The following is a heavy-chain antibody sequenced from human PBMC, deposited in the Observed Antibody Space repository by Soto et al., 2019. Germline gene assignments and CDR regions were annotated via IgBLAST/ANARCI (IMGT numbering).Heavy chain of an antibody. CDR2: MNPNSGNT. CDR3: ERYYGYYYYMDV. J-gene: IGHJ6*03. D-gene: IGHD3-10*01. CDR1: GYTFTSYD. Sequence: ASVKVSCKASGYTFTSYDINWVRQATGQGLEWMGWMNPNSGNTGYAQKFQGRVTMTRNTSISTAYMELSSLRSEDTAVYYCERYYGYYYYMDVWGKGTTVTVSS. V-gene: IGHV1-8*01.